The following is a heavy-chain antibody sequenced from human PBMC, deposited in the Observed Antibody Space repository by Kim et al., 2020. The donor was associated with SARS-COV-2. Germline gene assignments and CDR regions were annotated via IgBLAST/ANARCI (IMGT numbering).Heavy chain of an antibody. J-gene: IGHJ4*02. D-gene: IGHD5-18*01. CDR3: ARSQTGSKRGYGSAPQYFDY. Sequence: GGSLRLSCAASGFTVSSNYMSWVRQAPGKGLEWVSVIYSGGSTYYADSVKGRFTISRDNSKNTLYLQMNSLRAEDTAVYYCARSQTGSKRGYGSAPQYFDYWGQGTLVTVSS. V-gene: IGHV3-53*01. CDR2: IYSGGST. CDR1: GFTVSSNY.